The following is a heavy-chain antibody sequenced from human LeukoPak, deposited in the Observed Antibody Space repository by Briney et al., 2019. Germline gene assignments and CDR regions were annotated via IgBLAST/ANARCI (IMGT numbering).Heavy chain of an antibody. Sequence: GASVKVSCKASGYTFTSYYMHWVRQAPGQGLEWMGIINPSGGSTSYAQKFQGRVTMTRDMSTSTVYMELSSLRSEDTAVYYCARLGYCSGGSCYYYYYMDVWGKGTTVTVSS. J-gene: IGHJ6*03. D-gene: IGHD2-15*01. CDR1: GYTFTSYY. V-gene: IGHV1-46*01. CDR3: ARLGYCSGGSCYYYYYMDV. CDR2: INPSGGST.